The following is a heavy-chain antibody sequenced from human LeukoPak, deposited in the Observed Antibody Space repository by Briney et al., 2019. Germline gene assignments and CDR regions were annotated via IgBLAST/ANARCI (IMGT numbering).Heavy chain of an antibody. Sequence: PGGSLRPSCAASGFTFSTYAMSWVRQAPGKGLEWVSAISPGGTDTYYADSVKGRFTISRDNSKNTLFLQMNSLRAEDTAVYYCARKFSGGFSNFDSWGQGTLVTVSS. CDR2: ISPGGTDT. V-gene: IGHV3-23*01. CDR1: GFTFSTYA. D-gene: IGHD4-23*01. J-gene: IGHJ4*02. CDR3: ARKFSGGFSNFDS.